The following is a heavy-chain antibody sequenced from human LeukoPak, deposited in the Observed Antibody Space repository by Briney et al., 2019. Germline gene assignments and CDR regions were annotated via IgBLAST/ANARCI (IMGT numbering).Heavy chain of an antibody. CDR3: ARATDREPLDY. CDR1: GFTFSNAW. V-gene: IGHV4-4*07. Sequence: GSLRLSCAASGFTFSNAWMSWVRQAPGKGLEWIGRIYTSGSTNYNPSLKSRVTMSVDTSKNQFSLKLSSVTAADTAVYYCARATDREPLDYWGQGTLVTVSS. CDR2: IYTSGST. J-gene: IGHJ4*02. D-gene: IGHD1-26*01.